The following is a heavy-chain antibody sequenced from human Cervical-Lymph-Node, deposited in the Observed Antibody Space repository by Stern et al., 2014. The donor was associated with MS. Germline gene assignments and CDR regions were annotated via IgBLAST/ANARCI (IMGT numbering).Heavy chain of an antibody. CDR2: IIPLFETA. V-gene: IGHV1-69*01. Sequence: QVQLVQSGAEVKRPGSSVKVSCKASGGTFSSYAFKWVRQAPGQGLEWMGGIIPLFETANYAQKFQGRVTITADESTRTVYMELSGLRSDDTAVYYCARVLDTAMLHLHYWGQGTLVTVSS. CDR3: ARVLDTAMLHLHY. J-gene: IGHJ4*02. CDR1: GGTFSSYA. D-gene: IGHD5-18*01.